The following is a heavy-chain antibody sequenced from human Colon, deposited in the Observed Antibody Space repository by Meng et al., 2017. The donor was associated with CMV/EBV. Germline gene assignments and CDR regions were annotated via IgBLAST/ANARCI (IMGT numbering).Heavy chain of an antibody. J-gene: IGHJ4*02. CDR2: IGTVGDT. Sequence: GGSLRLSCTASGFTFSTNDFHWVRQPTGKGLEWVSSIGTVGDTYSIGSVKGRFIISREDAKNSVYLQMNGLRDGDTGLYYCARARSPTHFDYWGQGALVTVSS. V-gene: IGHV3-13*01. CDR1: GFTFSTND. CDR3: ARARSPTHFDY.